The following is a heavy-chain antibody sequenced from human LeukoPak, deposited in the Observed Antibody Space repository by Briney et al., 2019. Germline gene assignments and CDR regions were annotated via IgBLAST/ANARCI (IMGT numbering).Heavy chain of an antibody. Sequence: PRGSLRLSCAASGFTFSSYGMHWVRQAPGKGLEWVAVISYDGSNKYYADSVKGRFTISRDNSKNTLYLQMNSLRAEDTAVYYCAKDFRWELQYYFDYWGQGTLVTVSS. CDR3: AKDFRWELQYYFDY. D-gene: IGHD1-26*01. CDR2: ISYDGSNK. CDR1: GFTFSSYG. J-gene: IGHJ4*02. V-gene: IGHV3-30*18.